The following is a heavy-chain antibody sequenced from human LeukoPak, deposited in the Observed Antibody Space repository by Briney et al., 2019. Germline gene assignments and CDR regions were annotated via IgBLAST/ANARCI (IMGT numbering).Heavy chain of an antibody. V-gene: IGHV5-51*01. CDR3: ARRGYVILTGYYFEPPNWFDP. CDR2: IYPGDSDT. J-gene: IGHJ5*02. CDR1: GYSFTSYW. Sequence: GESLKISCKGSGYSFTSYWIGWVRQMPGKGLEWMGIIYPGDSDTRYSPSFQGQVTISADKSISTAYLQWSSLKASDTAMYYCARRGYVILTGYYFEPPNWFDPWGQGTLVTVSS. D-gene: IGHD3-9*01.